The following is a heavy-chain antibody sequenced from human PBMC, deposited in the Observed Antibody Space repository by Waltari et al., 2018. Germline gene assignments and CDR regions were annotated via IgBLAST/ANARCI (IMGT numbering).Heavy chain of an antibody. D-gene: IGHD6-6*01. CDR3: ARGRYSSSPGYYYGMDV. V-gene: IGHV1-69*01. CDR1: GGTFSSYA. CDR2: IIPIFGTA. J-gene: IGHJ6*02. Sequence: QVQLVQSGAEVKKPGSSVKVSCKASGGTFSSYAISWVRQAPGQGLEWMGGIIPIFGTANDAQKFQGRVTITADESTSTAYMELSSLRSEDTAVYYCARGRYSSSPGYYYGMDVWGQGTTVTVSS.